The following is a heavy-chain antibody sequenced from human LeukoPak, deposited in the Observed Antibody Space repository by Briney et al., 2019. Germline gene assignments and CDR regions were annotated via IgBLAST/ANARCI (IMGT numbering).Heavy chain of an antibody. V-gene: IGHV3-30*18. CDR3: AKGLRSGTYYNAFHV. CDR1: GFTFSSFG. CDR2: ISDDGSNE. Sequence: GGSLRLSCAASGFTFSSFGMHWVRQAPGKGLEWVALISDDGSNEYYADSVKGRFTISRDNSENTLYLQMNSLRAEDTAVYYCAKGLRSGTYYNAFHVWGQGTMVTVSS. J-gene: IGHJ3*01. D-gene: IGHD3-10*01.